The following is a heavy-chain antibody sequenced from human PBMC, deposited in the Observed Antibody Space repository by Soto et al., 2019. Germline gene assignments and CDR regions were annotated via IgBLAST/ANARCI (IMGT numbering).Heavy chain of an antibody. V-gene: IGHV1-46*01. Sequence: EASVKVSCKASGYTFTSYYMHWLRQAPGQGLEWMGIINPSGGSTSYAQKFQGRVTMTRDTSTSTVYMELSSLRSEDTAVYYCARDAPYHDSSSWFGGMDVWGQGTTVTVSS. CDR3: ARDAPYHDSSSWFGGMDV. J-gene: IGHJ6*02. CDR1: GYTFTSYY. CDR2: INPSGGST. D-gene: IGHD6-13*01.